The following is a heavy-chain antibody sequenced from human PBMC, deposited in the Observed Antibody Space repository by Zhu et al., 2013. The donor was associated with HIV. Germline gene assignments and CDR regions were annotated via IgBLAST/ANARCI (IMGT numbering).Heavy chain of an antibody. CDR1: GFTFSSYG. CDR3: AKTPAMGVXSAFDI. CDR2: ISYDGSNK. V-gene: IGHV3-30*18. J-gene: IGHJ3*02. D-gene: IGHD3-16*01. Sequence: VQLVESGGGVVQPGRSLRLSCAASGFTFSSYGMHWVRQAPGKGLEWVAVISYDGSNKYYADSVKGRFTISRDNSKNTLYLQMNSLRAEDTAVYYCAKTPAMGVXSAFDIWGQGTMVTVSS.